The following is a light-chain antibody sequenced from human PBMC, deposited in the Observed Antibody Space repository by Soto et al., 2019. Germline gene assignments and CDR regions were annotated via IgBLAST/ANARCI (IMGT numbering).Light chain of an antibody. CDR2: GAS. CDR1: RGVSANY. Sequence: SPGTLSLSQGKGATLSCRASRGVSANYLAWYQQKPGQAPRLLIYGASSRATGIPDRFSGSGSGTDFTLTISRLEPEDFAVYYCQQYGIPPITLGQGTRLEIK. J-gene: IGKJ5*01. V-gene: IGKV3-20*01. CDR3: QQYGIPPIT.